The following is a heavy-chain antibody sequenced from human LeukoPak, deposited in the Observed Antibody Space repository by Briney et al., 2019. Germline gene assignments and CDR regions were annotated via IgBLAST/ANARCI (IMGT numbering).Heavy chain of an antibody. CDR2: IYPGDSDT. D-gene: IGHD2-2*01. V-gene: IGHV5-51*01. CDR1: GYNFTSYW. J-gene: IGHJ4*02. Sequence: GESLKISCKGSGYNFTSYWIGWVRQMPGKGLEWMGIIYPGDSDTRYSPSFQGQVTISADKSISTAYLQWSSLKASDTAMYYCARQGDIVVVPAAIWGQGALVTASS. CDR3: ARQGDIVVVPAAI.